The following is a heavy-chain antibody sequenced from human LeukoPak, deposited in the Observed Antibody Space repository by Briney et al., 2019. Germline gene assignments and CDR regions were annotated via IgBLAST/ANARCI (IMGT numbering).Heavy chain of an antibody. D-gene: IGHD6-6*01. Sequence: GGSLRLSCAASGFTFSSYGMNWVHQAPGKGLEWASSITSSSSYIYYADSVKGRFTISRDNAKNSLYLQMNSLRAEDTAVYYCARSYSSSRGTFDYWGQGTLVTVSS. V-gene: IGHV3-21*01. CDR1: GFTFSSYG. J-gene: IGHJ4*02. CDR2: ITSSSSYI. CDR3: ARSYSSSRGTFDY.